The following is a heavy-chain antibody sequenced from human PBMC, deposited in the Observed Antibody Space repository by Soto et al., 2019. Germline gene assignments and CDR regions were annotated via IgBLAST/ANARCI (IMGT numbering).Heavy chain of an antibody. CDR2: IIPIFGTA. V-gene: IGHV1-69*01. CDR1: GGTFSSYA. Sequence: QVQLVQSGAEVKKPGSSVKVSCKASGGTFSSYAISWVRQAPGQGLEWMGGIIPIFGTANYAQKFQGRVTITAHESTSTTYMEPSSLRYEDTAVYYCARGGQPTAGYSSSWKFSYWGQGTLVTVSS. J-gene: IGHJ4*02. D-gene: IGHD6-13*01. CDR3: ARGGQPTAGYSSSWKFSY.